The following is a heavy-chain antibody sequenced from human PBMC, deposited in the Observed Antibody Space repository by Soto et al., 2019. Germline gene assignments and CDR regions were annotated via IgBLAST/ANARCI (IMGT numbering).Heavy chain of an antibody. Sequence: QVQLHESGPGLVKPSGTLSLTCVVTSDSVSNDNWWGWVRQPPGQGLELIGDIYHTGTASYNPSLQSRVTISLDKSMDPFSLRLTSVTAADTAVYFCARYRSWRRYFDHWGQGTLVTVSS. J-gene: IGHJ4*02. CDR1: SDSVSNDNW. D-gene: IGHD3-10*01. CDR2: IYHTGTA. CDR3: ARYRSWRRYFDH. V-gene: IGHV4-4*02.